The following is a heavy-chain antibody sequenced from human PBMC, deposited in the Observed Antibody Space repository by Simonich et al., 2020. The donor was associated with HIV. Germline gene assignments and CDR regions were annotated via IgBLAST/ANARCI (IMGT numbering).Heavy chain of an antibody. CDR1: GYNFNGNY. V-gene: IGHV1-2*02. CDR3: ASTSGVWFGEGWYFDL. CDR2: INPNSGDT. Sequence: QVQLVQSGAEVKKPGDTVKVSCKASGYNFNGNYMHWVRTAPGKGLEWMGGINPNSGDTDYAQKFKGRVTMTTDTSTITAYMELRSLRFDDTAVYYCASTSGVWFGEGWYFDLWGRGTLVTVSS. J-gene: IGHJ2*01. D-gene: IGHD3-10*01.